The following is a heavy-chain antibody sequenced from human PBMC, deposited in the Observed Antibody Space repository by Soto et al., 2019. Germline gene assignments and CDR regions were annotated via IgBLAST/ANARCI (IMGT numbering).Heavy chain of an antibody. J-gene: IGHJ6*02. V-gene: IGHV1-2*02. Sequence: GASVKVSCKASGYTFTGYYMHWVRQAPGQGLEWMGWINPNSGGTNYAQKFQGRVTMTRDTSISTAYMELSRLRSDDTAVYYCASCSPLYERYSSSRYYYYYYGMDVWGQGXTDTVYS. CDR3: ASCSPLYERYSSSRYYYYYYGMDV. CDR2: INPNSGGT. D-gene: IGHD6-6*01. CDR1: GYTFTGYY.